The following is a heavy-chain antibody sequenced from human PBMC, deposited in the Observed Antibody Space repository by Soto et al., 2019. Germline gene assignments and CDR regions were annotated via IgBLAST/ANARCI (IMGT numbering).Heavy chain of an antibody. J-gene: IGHJ4*02. V-gene: IGHV4-39*01. CDR2: IHYSGST. CDR1: GGSISSSRHY. Sequence: PSETLSLTCTVSGGSISSSRHYWGWIRQPPGKGLEWIGSIHYSGSTYNNPSLRSRVSITVDNSRNTLYLQMSSLISEDTAVYYCVKCFRSSTICYSGPFDYWGQGTLVTVSS. CDR3: VKCFRSSTICYSGPFDY. D-gene: IGHD2-2*01.